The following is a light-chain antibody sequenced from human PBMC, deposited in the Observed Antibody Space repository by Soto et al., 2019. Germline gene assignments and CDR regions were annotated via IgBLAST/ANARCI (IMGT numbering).Light chain of an antibody. CDR3: QQYNSWPRT. CDR2: DAS. CDR1: QSVSSN. J-gene: IGKJ1*01. Sequence: EIVMTQSPATLSVSPGDGATLSCRASQSVSSNLAWYQQKPGQAPRLLIYDASTWATGVPARFSGSGSGTEFTLTISRLQSEDFAVYYCQQYNSWPRTFGQGTKVEIK. V-gene: IGKV3-15*01.